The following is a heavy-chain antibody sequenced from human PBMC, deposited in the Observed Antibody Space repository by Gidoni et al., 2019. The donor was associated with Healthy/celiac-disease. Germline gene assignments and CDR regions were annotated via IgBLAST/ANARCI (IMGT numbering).Heavy chain of an antibody. D-gene: IGHD2-21*02. J-gene: IGHJ2*01. CDR3: ARLYCGGDCYSELYWYFDL. Sequence: QVQLVESGGGLVKPGGSLRLSCAASGFPVSDYYMRWIRRAPGKGLEWVSYISSSSSYTNYADSVKGRFTISRDNAKNSLYLQMNSLRAEDTAVYYCARLYCGGDCYSELYWYFDLWGRGTLVTVSS. V-gene: IGHV3-11*05. CDR2: ISSSSSYT. CDR1: GFPVSDYY.